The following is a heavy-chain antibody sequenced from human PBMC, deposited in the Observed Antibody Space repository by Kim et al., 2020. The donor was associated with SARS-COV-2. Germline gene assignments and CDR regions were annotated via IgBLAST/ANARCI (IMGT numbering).Heavy chain of an antibody. Sequence: GGSLRLSCAASGFTFSSYAMSWVRQTPGKGLEWVSVISGSGGSTYYADSVKGRFTISRDDSKNTLYLQMNSLRAEDSAVYYCAKATSAYYHTGMDVRGQGTTVTVSS. CDR2: ISGSGGST. V-gene: IGHV3-23*01. CDR3: AKATSAYYHTGMDV. D-gene: IGHD3-22*01. CDR1: GFTFSSYA. J-gene: IGHJ6*02.